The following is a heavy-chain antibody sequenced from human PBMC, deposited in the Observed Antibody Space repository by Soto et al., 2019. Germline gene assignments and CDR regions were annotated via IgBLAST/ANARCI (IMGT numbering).Heavy chain of an antibody. V-gene: IGHV1-24*01. CDR1: GYTLTELS. Sequence: ASVKVSCKVSGYTLTELSMHWVRQAPGKGLEWMGGFDPEDGETIYAQKFQGRVTMTEDTSTDTAYMELSSLRSEDTAVYYCATHPLHTAMVGGDAFDIWGQGTMVTVSS. CDR3: ATHPLHTAMVGGDAFDI. J-gene: IGHJ3*02. D-gene: IGHD5-18*01. CDR2: FDPEDGET.